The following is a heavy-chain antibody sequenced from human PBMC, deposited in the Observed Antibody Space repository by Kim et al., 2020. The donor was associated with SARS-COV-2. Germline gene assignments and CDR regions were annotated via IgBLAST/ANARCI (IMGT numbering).Heavy chain of an antibody. CDR2: INHSGST. D-gene: IGHD3-10*01. Sequence: SETLSLTCAVYGGSFSGYYWSWIRQPPGKGLEWIGEINHSGSTNYNPSLKSRVTISVDTSKNQFSLKLSSVTAADTAVYYCARVVRVYGSGSYYKDYYYYGMDVWGQGTTVTVSS. J-gene: IGHJ6*02. CDR3: ARVVRVYGSGSYYKDYYYYGMDV. V-gene: IGHV4-34*01. CDR1: GGSFSGYY.